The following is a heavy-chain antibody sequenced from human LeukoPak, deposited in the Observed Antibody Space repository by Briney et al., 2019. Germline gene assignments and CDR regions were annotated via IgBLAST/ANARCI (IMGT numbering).Heavy chain of an antibody. V-gene: IGHV1-2*02. J-gene: IGHJ4*02. Sequence: ASVEVSCKASGYTFTGYYMHWVRQAPGQGLEWMGWINPNSGGTKYAQKFQGRVTMTRDTSISTTYMELSRLRSDDTAVYYCARDPWATYSDYDSSYWGQGTLVTVSS. CDR2: INPNSGGT. D-gene: IGHD5-12*01. CDR1: GYTFTGYY. CDR3: ARDPWATYSDYDSSY.